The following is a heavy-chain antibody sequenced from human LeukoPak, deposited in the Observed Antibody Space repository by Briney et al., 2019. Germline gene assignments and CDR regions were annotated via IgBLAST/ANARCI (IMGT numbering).Heavy chain of an antibody. CDR3: ARLTLPDYYFDY. V-gene: IGHV4-34*01. J-gene: IGHJ4*02. Sequence: KPSETLSLTCAVYGGSFSGYYWSWIRQPPGKGLEWIGEINHSGSTNYNPSLKSRVTISVDTSKNQFSLKLSSVTAADTAVYYCARLTLPDYYFDYWGQGTLVTVSS. CDR2: INHSGST. CDR1: GGSFSGYY.